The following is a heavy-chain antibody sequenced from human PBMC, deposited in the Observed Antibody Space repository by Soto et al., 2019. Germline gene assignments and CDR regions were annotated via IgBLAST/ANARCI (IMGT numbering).Heavy chain of an antibody. CDR1: GFTFSSYG. CDR3: AKNLGLERRYYYYGMDV. Sequence: GGSLRLSCAASGFTFSSYGMHWVRQAPGKGLEWVAVISYDGSNKYYADSVKGRFTISRDNSKNTLYLQMNSLRAEDTAVYYCAKNLGLERRYYYYGMDVWGQGTTVTVSS. J-gene: IGHJ6*02. CDR2: ISYDGSNK. V-gene: IGHV3-30*18. D-gene: IGHD1-1*01.